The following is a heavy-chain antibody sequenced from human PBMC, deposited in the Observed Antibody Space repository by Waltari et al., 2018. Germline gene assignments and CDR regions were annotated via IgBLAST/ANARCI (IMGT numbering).Heavy chain of an antibody. D-gene: IGHD3-10*01. Sequence: EVQLVESGGGLVQPGGSLRLSCAASVFSFSTYWMNWARQAPGEGLVWVSRINPNGNTIVYADSVKGRFTTSRDNAKNTLYLQMNSLRDDDTAVYYCARSGFMDVWGQGTTVTVSS. CDR2: INPNGNTI. CDR3: ARSGFMDV. J-gene: IGHJ6*02. V-gene: IGHV3-74*01. CDR1: VFSFSTYW.